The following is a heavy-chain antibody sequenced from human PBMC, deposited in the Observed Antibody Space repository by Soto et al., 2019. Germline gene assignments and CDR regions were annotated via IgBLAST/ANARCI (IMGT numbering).Heavy chain of an antibody. CDR1: GYTFTSYA. CDR3: ARGQYRIAVAGTSSWEY. Sequence: QVQLVQSGAEVKKPGASVKVSCKASGYTFTSYAMHWVRQAPGQRLEWMGWINAGNGNTKYSQKFQGRVTITRDTSASTAYRERSSLRSEDTAVYYCARGQYRIAVAGTSSWEYWGQGTLVTVSS. V-gene: IGHV1-3*01. D-gene: IGHD6-19*01. J-gene: IGHJ4*02. CDR2: INAGNGNT.